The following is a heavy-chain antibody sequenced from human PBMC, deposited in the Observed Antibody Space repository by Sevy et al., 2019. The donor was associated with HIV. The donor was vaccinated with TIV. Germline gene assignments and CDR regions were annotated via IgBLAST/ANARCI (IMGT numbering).Heavy chain of an antibody. CDR1: GFTFSSYS. J-gene: IGHJ4*02. D-gene: IGHD3-22*01. CDR2: ISSSSSYI. Sequence: GGSLRLSCAASGFTFSSYSMNWVRQAPGKGLEWVSSISSSSSYIYYADSVKGRFTISRDNAKNSLYLQMNSLRAEDTAVYYCARDHPPTRILNPYYYDSSGYYFDYWGQGTLVTVSS. V-gene: IGHV3-21*01. CDR3: ARDHPPTRILNPYYYDSSGYYFDY.